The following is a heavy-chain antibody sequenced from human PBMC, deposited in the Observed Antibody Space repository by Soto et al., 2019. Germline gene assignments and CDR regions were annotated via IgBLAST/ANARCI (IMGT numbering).Heavy chain of an antibody. CDR3: ARGIGYCSSINCYSSRRLRFDS. CDR2: VNHSGTT. CDR1: GGSFSGYY. Sequence: SETLSLTCAAYGGSFSGYYWTWIRQSAEKGLEWIGEVNHSGTTYYNPSLKTRVTISVHTPKNQFSLKMSSVTAADTAVYYCARGIGYCSSINCYSSRRLRFDSWGQGTLVTVSS. V-gene: IGHV4-34*01. D-gene: IGHD2-2*01. J-gene: IGHJ4*02.